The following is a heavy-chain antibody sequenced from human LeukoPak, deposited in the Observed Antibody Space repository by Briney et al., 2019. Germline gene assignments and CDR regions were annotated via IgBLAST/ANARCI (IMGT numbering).Heavy chain of an antibody. J-gene: IGHJ4*02. CDR3: ARTRYNSGGGDY. Sequence: GGSLRLSCAASGFTFRDYGMHWVRQAPGKGLEWVAVIWYDGTNKYYADSVEGRFTISRDNSKNTLYLQMNSLRAEDTAVYYCARTRYNSGGGDYWGQGTRVTVSS. CDR2: IWYDGTNK. V-gene: IGHV3-33*01. CDR1: GFTFRDYG. D-gene: IGHD6-19*01.